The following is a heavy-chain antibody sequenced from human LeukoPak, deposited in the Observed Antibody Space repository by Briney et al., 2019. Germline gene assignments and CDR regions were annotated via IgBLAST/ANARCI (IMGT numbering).Heavy chain of an antibody. J-gene: IGHJ4*02. Sequence: SETLSLTCTVSGGSISSYYWRWIRQPPGKGLEWIGYIYYSGSTNYNPSLKSRVTISVDPSKNLFSLKLSSVAAADTAVYYCARHPVLVTAMDYWGQGTLVTVSS. D-gene: IGHD2-21*02. CDR2: IYYSGST. V-gene: IGHV4-59*01. CDR3: ARHPVLVTAMDY. CDR1: GGSISSYY.